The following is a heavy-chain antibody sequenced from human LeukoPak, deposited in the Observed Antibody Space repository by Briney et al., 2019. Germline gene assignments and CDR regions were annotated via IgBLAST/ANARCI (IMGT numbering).Heavy chain of an antibody. D-gene: IGHD3-22*01. V-gene: IGHV4-39*01. CDR1: GGSIISNTYY. J-gene: IGHJ4*02. CDR3: ARSSNGYSYYLDY. CDR2: IYYSGST. Sequence: SETLSLTCTVSGGSIISNTYYWGWIRQPPGKGLEWIGSIYYSGSTYYNPSLKSRVTISADTSKNQFSLNLRSVTAADTAMYYCARSSNGYSYYLDYWGQGTLVTVSS.